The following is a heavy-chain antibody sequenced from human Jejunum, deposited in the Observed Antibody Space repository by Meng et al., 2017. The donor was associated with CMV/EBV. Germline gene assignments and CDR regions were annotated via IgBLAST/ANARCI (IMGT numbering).Heavy chain of an antibody. V-gene: IGHV3-66*01. CDR2: IYNGDET. J-gene: IGHJ4*02. CDR1: GFTVSSDH. Sequence: RRGGSGGGLVQPGRSLRLSCEASGFTVSSDHMSWVRQAPGKGLEWVSIIYNGDETYYSDSVKGRFSISRDKSNNGLYLQMDSLRVEDTGVYYCARDKKTGGSSPSDYWGQGTLVTVSS. CDR3: ARDKKTGGSSPSDY. D-gene: IGHD2-8*02.